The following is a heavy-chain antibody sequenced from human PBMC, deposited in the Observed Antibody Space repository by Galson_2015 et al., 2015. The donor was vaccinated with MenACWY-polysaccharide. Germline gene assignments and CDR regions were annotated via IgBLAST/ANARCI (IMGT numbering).Heavy chain of an antibody. Sequence: QSGAEVKKPGESLKISCKGSGYSYTSYWLGWVRQMPGKGMEWMGMIYPSDSDTRYSPSFQGQVTISADKSISTAYLQWSSLRASDTAIYYCVRHLYADFWGQGTLVTVSS. CDR2: IYPSDSDT. J-gene: IGHJ4*02. D-gene: IGHD2-2*02. CDR3: VRHLYADF. V-gene: IGHV5-51*01. CDR1: GYSYTSYW.